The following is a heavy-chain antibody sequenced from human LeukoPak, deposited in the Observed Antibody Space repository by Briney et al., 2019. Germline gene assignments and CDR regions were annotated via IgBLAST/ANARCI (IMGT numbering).Heavy chain of an antibody. Sequence: GGSLRLSCAASGFTFSSYAMHWVRQAPGKGLEWVAVISYDGSNKYYADSVKGRFTISRDNSKNTLYLQMNSLRAEDTAVYYCARDRRYCSSTSCPESRFDYWGQGTLVTVSS. CDR1: GFTFSSYA. V-gene: IGHV3-30-3*01. CDR2: ISYDGSNK. J-gene: IGHJ4*02. CDR3: ARDRRYCSSTSCPESRFDY. D-gene: IGHD2-2*01.